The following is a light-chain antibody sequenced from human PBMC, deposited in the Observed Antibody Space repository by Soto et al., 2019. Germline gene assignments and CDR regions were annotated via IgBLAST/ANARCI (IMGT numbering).Light chain of an antibody. CDR3: QSYDSGVSASV. CDR1: SSNIGAGFD. V-gene: IGLV1-40*01. Sequence: QSALTQPPSVSGAPGQRVSISCSGSSSNIGAGFDVHWHQQFPGAAPKLLIYSDINRPSGVPYRFSASKSGTSASLTITGLQTEDEAHYYCQSYDSGVSASVFGGGTKLTVL. CDR2: SDI. J-gene: IGLJ2*01.